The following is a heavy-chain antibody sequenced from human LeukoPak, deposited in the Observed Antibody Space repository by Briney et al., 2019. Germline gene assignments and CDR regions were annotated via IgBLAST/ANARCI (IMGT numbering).Heavy chain of an antibody. D-gene: IGHD2-8*01. Sequence: ASVKVSCKASGYTFTGYYMHWVRQAPGQGLERMGRINPNSGGTNYAQKFQGRVTMTRDTSISTAYMELSRLRSDDTAVYYCARGVLMVYALGMPKNWFDPWGQGTLVTVSS. CDR3: ARGVLMVYALGMPKNWFDP. CDR1: GYTFTGYY. CDR2: INPNSGGT. V-gene: IGHV1-2*06. J-gene: IGHJ5*02.